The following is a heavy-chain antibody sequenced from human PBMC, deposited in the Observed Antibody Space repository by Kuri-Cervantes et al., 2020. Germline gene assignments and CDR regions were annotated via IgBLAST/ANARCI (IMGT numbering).Heavy chain of an antibody. V-gene: IGHV2-5*02. Sequence: SGPTLVKPTQTLTLTCTFSGFSLSTSGVGVGWIRQPPGKALEWLALIYWDDDKRYSPSLKSRLTITKDTSKNQVVLTMTNMDPVDTATYYCAHGPIPLSGKPYYFDYWGQGTLVTVSS. J-gene: IGHJ4*02. CDR2: IYWDDDK. CDR1: GFSLSTSGVG. CDR3: AHGPIPLSGKPYYFDY. D-gene: IGHD3-3*01.